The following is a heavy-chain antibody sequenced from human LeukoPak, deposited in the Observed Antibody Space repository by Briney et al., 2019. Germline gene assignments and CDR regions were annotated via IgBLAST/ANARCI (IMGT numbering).Heavy chain of an antibody. CDR3: ARDRPLAVGVVVVINGFDY. CDR1: GFTSNDYA. Sequence: GGSLRLSCEASGFTSNDYAMHWVRQAPGKGLEWVSGITWNSGNIGYADSVRGRFTISRDNAKNSLYLQMNSLRAEDTAVYYCARDRPLAVGVVVVINGFDYWGQGTLVTVSS. D-gene: IGHD3-22*01. J-gene: IGHJ4*02. CDR2: ITWNSGNI. V-gene: IGHV3-9*02.